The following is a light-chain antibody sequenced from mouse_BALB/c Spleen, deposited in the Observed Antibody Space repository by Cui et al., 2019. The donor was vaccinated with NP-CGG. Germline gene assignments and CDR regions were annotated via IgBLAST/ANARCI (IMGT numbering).Light chain of an antibody. V-gene: IGLV1*01. Sequence: QPVVTQESALTTSPGETVTLTCRSSTGAVTTSNYANWVQEKPDHLFTGLIGGTNNRVPGVPARFSGSLIGDKAALTITGAQTEDEAIYFCALWYSNHWVFGGGTQLTVL. CDR1: TGAVTTSNY. J-gene: IGLJ1*01. CDR3: ALWYSNHWV. CDR2: GTN.